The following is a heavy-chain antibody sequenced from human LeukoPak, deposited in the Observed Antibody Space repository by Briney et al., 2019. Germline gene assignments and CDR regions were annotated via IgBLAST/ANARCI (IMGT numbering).Heavy chain of an antibody. CDR2: ISYDGSNK. V-gene: IGHV3-30-3*01. Sequence: GGSLRLSCAASGFTFSSYAMHWVRQAPGKGLEWVAVISYDGSNKYYADSVKGRFTISRDNSKNTLYLQMNSLRAEDTAVYYCARSSGPDYWGQGTLVTVSS. CDR3: ARSSGPDY. CDR1: GFTFSSYA. D-gene: IGHD6-19*01. J-gene: IGHJ4*02.